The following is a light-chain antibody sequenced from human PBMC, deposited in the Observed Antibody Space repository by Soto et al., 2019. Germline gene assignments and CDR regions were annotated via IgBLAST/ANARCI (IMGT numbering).Light chain of an antibody. CDR2: GAS. J-gene: IGKJ1*01. Sequence: EIVLTQSPGTLSLSPGERATLSCRASQSVSSSYLAWYQQKPGQAPRLLIYGASSRATGIPDRFSGSGSGTDFTLTISRLEPEDFAVYYCQPYGSSPPWTFGRGTKVEIK. CDR3: QPYGSSPPWT. CDR1: QSVSSSY. V-gene: IGKV3-20*01.